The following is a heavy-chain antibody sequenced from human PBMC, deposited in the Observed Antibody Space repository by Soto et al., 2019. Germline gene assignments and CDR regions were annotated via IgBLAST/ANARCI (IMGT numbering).Heavy chain of an antibody. V-gene: IGHV1-18*01. CDR2: ISAYNGNT. J-gene: IGHJ4*02. CDR3: ARVSSAFDY. CDR1: GYTFTSYG. D-gene: IGHD6-19*01. Sequence: ASVKVSCKASGYTFTSYGISWVRQAPGQGLGWMGWISAYNGNTDYAQKFQGRVSMTTDTSTTTAYMELKSLRSDDTAVYYCARVSSAFDYWGRGTLVTVSS.